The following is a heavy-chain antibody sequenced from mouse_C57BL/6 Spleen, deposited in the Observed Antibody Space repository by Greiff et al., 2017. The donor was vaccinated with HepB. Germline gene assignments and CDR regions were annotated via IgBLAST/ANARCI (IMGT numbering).Heavy chain of an antibody. CDR2: IHPNSGST. J-gene: IGHJ2*01. CDR1: GYTFTSYW. Sequence: VQLQQPGAELVKPGASVKLSCKASGYTFTSYWMHWVKQRPGQGLEWIGMIHPNSGSTNYNEKFKSKATLTVDKSSSTAYMQLSSLTSEDSAVYYCARYYYGSSYEGDYWGQGTTLTVSS. CDR3: ARYYYGSSYEGDY. V-gene: IGHV1-64*01. D-gene: IGHD1-1*01.